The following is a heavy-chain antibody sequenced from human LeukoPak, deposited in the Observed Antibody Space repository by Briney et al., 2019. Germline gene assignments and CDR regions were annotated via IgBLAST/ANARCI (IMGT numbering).Heavy chain of an antibody. CDR3: ARELAVAGTGNMYFDY. CDR1: GFTLSDYY. V-gene: IGHV3-11*01. Sequence: GGSLRLSCAASGFTLSDYYMSWIRQAPGKGLEWVSYISSSGSTIYYADSVKGRFTISRDNAKNSLYLQMNSLRAEDTAVYYCARELAVAGTGNMYFDYWGQGTLVTVSS. D-gene: IGHD6-19*01. J-gene: IGHJ4*02. CDR2: ISSSGSTI.